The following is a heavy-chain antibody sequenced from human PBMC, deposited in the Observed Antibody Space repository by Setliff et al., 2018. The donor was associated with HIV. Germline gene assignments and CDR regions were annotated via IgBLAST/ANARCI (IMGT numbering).Heavy chain of an antibody. CDR2: IYYSGST. V-gene: IGHV4-59*01. Sequence: SETLSLTCTVSGGSISSYYWSWIRQPPGKGLEWIGHIYYSGSTNYNPSLKSRVTISVDTSKNQFSLKLNSVTAADTAVYYCARSPPTTFWSGYTYYYYMDVWGKGTTVTVSS. CDR1: GGSISSYY. D-gene: IGHD3-3*01. J-gene: IGHJ6*03. CDR3: ARSPPTTFWSGYTYYYYMDV.